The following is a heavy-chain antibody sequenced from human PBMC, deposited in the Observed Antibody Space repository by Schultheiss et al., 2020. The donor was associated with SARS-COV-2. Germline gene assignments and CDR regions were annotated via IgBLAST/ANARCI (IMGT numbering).Heavy chain of an antibody. CDR1: GGSISSGGYY. Sequence: SETLSLTCTVSGGSISSGGYYWSWIRQHPGKGLEWIGYIYHSGSTNYNPSLKSRVTISVDKSKNQFSLKLSSVTAADTAVYYCARRGWGLAYWGQGTLVTVSS. V-gene: IGHV4-31*03. CDR2: IYHSGST. J-gene: IGHJ4*02. D-gene: IGHD2-21*01. CDR3: ARRGWGLAY.